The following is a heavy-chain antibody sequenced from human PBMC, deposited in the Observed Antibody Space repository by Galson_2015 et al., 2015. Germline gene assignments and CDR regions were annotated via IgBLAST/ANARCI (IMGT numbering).Heavy chain of an antibody. Sequence: PALVKPTQTLTLTCTFSGFSLSTSGMRVSWIRQPPGKALEWLARIDWDDDKFYSTSLKTRLTISKDTSKNQVVLKMTNMDPVDTATYYCTRDTSAGSDWGQGTLVTVSS. CDR2: IDWDDDK. V-gene: IGHV2-70*04. CDR1: GFSLSTSGMR. CDR3: TRDTSAGSD. D-gene: IGHD3-10*01. J-gene: IGHJ4*02.